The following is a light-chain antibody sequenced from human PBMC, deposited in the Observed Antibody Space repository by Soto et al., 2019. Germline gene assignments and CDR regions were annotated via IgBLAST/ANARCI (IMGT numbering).Light chain of an antibody. V-gene: IGKV1-27*01. CDR3: QKYNSALSIT. J-gene: IGKJ5*01. Sequence: DIQMTQSPSSLSASVGDRVTITCRASQGISNYLAWYQQKPGKVPKRLIYAASTLQSGVPSRFSGSGSGTDFTLTISSLQPEDVATYYCQKYNSALSITFGQGTRVEIK. CDR1: QGISNY. CDR2: AAS.